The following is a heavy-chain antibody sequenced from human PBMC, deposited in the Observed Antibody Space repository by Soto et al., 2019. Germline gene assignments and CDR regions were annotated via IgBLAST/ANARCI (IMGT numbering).Heavy chain of an antibody. CDR3: VRGPTDSPLWVLQWPYGDY. CDR2: IYSGGSR. J-gene: IGHJ4*02. V-gene: IGHV3-53*01. D-gene: IGHD6-19*01. CDR1: GFIVTNHY. Sequence: LRLSCAASGFIVTNHYMSWVRQAPGKGLERVSVIYSGGSRYYADSVKGRFTISRDDTKNTLSLQMNSLRIEDTAVYYCVRGPTDSPLWVLQWPYGDYWGQGTLVTVSS.